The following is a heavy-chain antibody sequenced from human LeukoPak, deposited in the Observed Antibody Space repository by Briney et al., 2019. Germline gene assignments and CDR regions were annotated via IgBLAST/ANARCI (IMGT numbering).Heavy chain of an antibody. Sequence: SETLSLTCTVSGGSISSGRYYWSWIRQPAGKGLEWIGRIYTSGSTNYNPSLKSRVTMSVDTSKNQFSLNLSSVTAADTAVYYCARTNYYDSSGYSERKYYFDYWGQGTLVTVSS. D-gene: IGHD3-22*01. J-gene: IGHJ4*02. CDR1: GGSISSGRYY. CDR2: IYTSGST. CDR3: ARTNYYDSSGYSERKYYFDY. V-gene: IGHV4-61*02.